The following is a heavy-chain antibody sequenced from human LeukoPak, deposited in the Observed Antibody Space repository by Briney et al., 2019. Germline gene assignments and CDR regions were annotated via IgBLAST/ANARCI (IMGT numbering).Heavy chain of an antibody. J-gene: IGHJ6*02. CDR2: ISWNSGSI. V-gene: IGHV3-9*01. Sequence: PGRSLRLSCAASGFTFDDYAMHWVRQAPGKGLEWVSGISWNSGSIGYADSVKGRFTISRDSAKNSLYLQMNSLRAEDTALYYCAKDTTGRSGGMDVWGQGTTVTVSS. CDR3: AKDTTGRSGGMDV. D-gene: IGHD1-1*01. CDR1: GFTFDDYA.